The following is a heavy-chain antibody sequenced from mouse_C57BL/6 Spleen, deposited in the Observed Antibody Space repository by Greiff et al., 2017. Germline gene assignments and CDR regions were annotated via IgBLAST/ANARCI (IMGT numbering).Heavy chain of an antibody. CDR1: GYTFTSYW. J-gene: IGHJ3*01. V-gene: IGHV1-69*01. CDR2: IDPSDSYT. CDR3: ASSYEQGPFAY. Sequence: QVQLQQPGAELVMPGASVKLSCKASGYTFTSYWMHWVKQRPGQGLEWIGEIDPSDSYTNYNQKFKGKSTLTVDKSSSTAYMQLSSLPSADSAVYYCASSYEQGPFAYWGQGTLVTVSA. D-gene: IGHD2-3*01.